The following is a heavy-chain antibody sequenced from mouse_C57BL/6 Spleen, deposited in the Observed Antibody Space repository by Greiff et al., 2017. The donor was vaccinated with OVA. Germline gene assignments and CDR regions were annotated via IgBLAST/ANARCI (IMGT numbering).Heavy chain of an antibody. D-gene: IGHD1-1*01. V-gene: IGHV1-82*01. CDR3: ASKSDYYGSSYGLAY. Sequence: VQLQQSGPELVKPGASVKISCKASGYAFSSSWMNWVKQRPGKGLEWIGRIYPGDGDTNYNGKFKGKATLTADKSSSTAYMQLSSLTSEDSAVDFWASKSDYYGSSYGLAYWGQGTLVTVSA. CDR1: GYAFSSSW. CDR2: IYPGDGDT. J-gene: IGHJ3*01.